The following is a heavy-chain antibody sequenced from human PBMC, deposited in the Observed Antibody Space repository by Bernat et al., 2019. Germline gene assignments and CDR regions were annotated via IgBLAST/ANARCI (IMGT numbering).Heavy chain of an antibody. Sequence: QVQLQQWGAGLLKPSETLSLTCAVYGGSFSGYYWSWIRQPPGKGLERIGEINHSGITNYNPSLKSRVTTSVDTSKTQFSLKLSSVTAAGKAGYYCALEWGDCSGGSCPYCLDYWGQGTLVTVSS. CDR2: INHSGIT. CDR3: ALEWGDCSGGSCPYCLDY. CDR1: GGSFSGYY. J-gene: IGHJ4*02. D-gene: IGHD2-15*01. V-gene: IGHV4-34*01.